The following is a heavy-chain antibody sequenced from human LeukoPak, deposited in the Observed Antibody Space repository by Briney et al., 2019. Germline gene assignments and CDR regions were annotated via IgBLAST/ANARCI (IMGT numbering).Heavy chain of an antibody. CDR1: GFAFSSYW. V-gene: IGHV3-7*03. D-gene: IGHD3-3*01. J-gene: IGHJ6*02. CDR2: INHNGDVN. Sequence: GGSLRLSCAASGFAFSSYWMNWARQAPGKGLEWVTSINHNGDVNYYVDSVKGRFTISRDNSKNTLYLQMNSLRAEDTAVYYCAKETERSLRFLEWLSDYYYGMDVWGQGTTVTVSS. CDR3: AKETERSLRFLEWLSDYYYGMDV.